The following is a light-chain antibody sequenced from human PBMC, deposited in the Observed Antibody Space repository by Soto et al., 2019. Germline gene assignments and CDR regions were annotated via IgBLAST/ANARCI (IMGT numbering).Light chain of an antibody. CDR1: QRVSKD. CDR2: AAS. V-gene: IGKV1-39*01. Sequence: DIQMSQSPFSLSPSVRDRVTITCRASQRVSKDLNWYQQKPGKAPNLLIYAASTWESGVPARFSGSGSGTEFTLTISSLQPEDFAVYYCQQSDSTPRTFGQGTKVDIK. J-gene: IGKJ1*01. CDR3: QQSDSTPRT.